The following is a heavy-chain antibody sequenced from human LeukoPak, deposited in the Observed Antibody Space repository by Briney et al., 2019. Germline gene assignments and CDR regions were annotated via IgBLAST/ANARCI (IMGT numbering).Heavy chain of an antibody. D-gene: IGHD2-15*01. CDR3: ARQLGYCSGGSCN. V-gene: IGHV3-23*01. CDR1: GFTFSTYA. Sequence: GGSLRLSCAASGFTFSTYAMSWVRQAPGKGLEWVSAIGGRGVSTSYADSVRGRFTISRDNSKNTLYLQMNSLRAEDTAVYYCARQLGYCSGGSCNWGQGTLVTVSS. J-gene: IGHJ4*02. CDR2: IGGRGVST.